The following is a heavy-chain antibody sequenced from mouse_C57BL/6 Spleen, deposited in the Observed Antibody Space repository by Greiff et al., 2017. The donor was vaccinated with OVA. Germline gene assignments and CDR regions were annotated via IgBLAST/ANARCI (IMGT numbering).Heavy chain of an antibody. CDR1: GYTFTDYE. Sequence: QVQLKESGAELVRPGASVTLSCKASGYTFTDYEMHWVKQTPVHGLEWIGAIDPETGGTAYNQKFKGKAILTADKSSSTAYMELRSLTSEDSAVYYCTRYGYYNDYYAMDYWGQGTSVTVSS. CDR3: TRYGYYNDYYAMDY. CDR2: IDPETGGT. D-gene: IGHD2-3*01. V-gene: IGHV1-15*01. J-gene: IGHJ4*01.